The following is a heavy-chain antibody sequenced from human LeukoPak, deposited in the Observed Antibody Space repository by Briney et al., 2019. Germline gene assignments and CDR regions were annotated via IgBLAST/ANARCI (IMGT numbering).Heavy chain of an antibody. CDR1: GGSISSYH. D-gene: IGHD3-9*01. V-gene: IGHV4-4*07. Sequence: SETLSLTCTVSGGSISSYHWSWIRQPAGKGLEWIGRIYTSGSTNYNPSLKSRVTMSVDTSKNQFSLKLSSVTAADTAVYYCARYVYDILTGYYHDAFDIWGQGTMVTVSS. J-gene: IGHJ3*02. CDR3: ARYVYDILTGYYHDAFDI. CDR2: IYTSGST.